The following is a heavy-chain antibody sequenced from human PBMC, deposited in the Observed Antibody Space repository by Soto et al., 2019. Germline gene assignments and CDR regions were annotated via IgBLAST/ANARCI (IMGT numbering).Heavy chain of an antibody. CDR3: ARGPRYCISTSCYSDAFDI. CDR1: GYTFTSYY. CDR2: INPSGGST. V-gene: IGHV1-46*01. Sequence: QVQLVQSGAEVKKPGASVKVSCKASGYTFTSYYMHWVRQAPGQGLEWMGIINPSGGSTSYAQKFQGRVTMTRDTSTSTVYMELSSLRSEDTAVYYCARGPRYCISTSCYSDAFDIWGQGTMVTVSS. D-gene: IGHD2-2*01. J-gene: IGHJ3*02.